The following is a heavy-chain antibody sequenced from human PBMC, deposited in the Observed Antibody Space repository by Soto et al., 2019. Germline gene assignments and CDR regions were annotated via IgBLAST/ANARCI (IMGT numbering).Heavy chain of an antibody. CDR2: VNSDGSIT. Sequence: EVRLEESGGGLVQPRGSLRLSCAASGFTFDSYWMYWVRQAPGKGLVWVSRVNSDGSITTYADSVKGRFTISRDNAKNTLSLQMNSLRVEDTAVYYCATSKGAVVISPYFFDYWGQGALVTVSS. D-gene: IGHD2-21*01. J-gene: IGHJ4*02. V-gene: IGHV3-74*01. CDR3: ATSKGAVVISPYFFDY. CDR1: GFTFDSYW.